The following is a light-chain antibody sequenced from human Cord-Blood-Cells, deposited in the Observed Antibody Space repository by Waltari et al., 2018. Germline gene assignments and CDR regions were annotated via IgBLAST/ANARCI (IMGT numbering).Light chain of an antibody. Sequence: DIQMTQSPSSLSASVGDRVTITCQASQDISNYLNWYQQKPGKAPKLLIYDASYLETGVPSRFSGSGSGTAFTITISSLQPEDISTSYCQQYDNLPMYTFGQGTKLEIK. CDR1: QDISNY. CDR3: QQYDNLPMYT. CDR2: DAS. J-gene: IGKJ2*01. V-gene: IGKV1-33*01.